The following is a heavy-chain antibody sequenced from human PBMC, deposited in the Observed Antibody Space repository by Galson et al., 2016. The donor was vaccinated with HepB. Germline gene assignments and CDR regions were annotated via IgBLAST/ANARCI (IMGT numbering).Heavy chain of an antibody. CDR2: VYSGGST. CDR3: AGYCNIPSCYLFAFDI. J-gene: IGHJ3*02. V-gene: IGHV3-66*01. D-gene: IGHD2-2*01. CDR1: GFTVSNNF. Sequence: SLRLSCADSGFTVSNNFMSWVRQAPGRGLECVSVVYSGGSTDYADSVKGRLTISRDNSKNTLSLQITSLRAEDTAVYYSAGYCNIPSCYLFAFDIWGQGTMVTVSS.